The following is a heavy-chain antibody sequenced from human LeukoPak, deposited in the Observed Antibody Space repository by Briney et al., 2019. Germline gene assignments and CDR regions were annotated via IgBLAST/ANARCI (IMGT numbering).Heavy chain of an antibody. J-gene: IGHJ6*02. Sequence: GGSLRLSCAASGFTFSSYSMNWVRQAPGKGLEWVSYISSSSSTIYYADSVKGRFTISRDNAKNSLYLQMNSLRDEDTAVYYCARVGVRGVIGAYYYGMDVWGQGTTVTVSS. D-gene: IGHD3-10*01. CDR1: GFTFSSYS. V-gene: IGHV3-48*02. CDR3: ARVGVRGVIGAYYYGMDV. CDR2: ISSSSSTI.